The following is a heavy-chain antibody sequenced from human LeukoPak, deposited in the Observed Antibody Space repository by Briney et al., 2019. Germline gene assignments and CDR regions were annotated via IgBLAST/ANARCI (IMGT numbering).Heavy chain of an antibody. Sequence: PSETLSLTCAVYGGSFSGYYWSWFRQPPGKGLEWIGEINHSGSTNYNPSLKSRVTISVDTSKNQFSLKLSSVTAADTAVYYCASQGGYSLDYWGQGTLVTVSS. J-gene: IGHJ4*02. D-gene: IGHD5-18*01. CDR2: INHSGST. V-gene: IGHV4-34*01. CDR3: ASQGGYSLDY. CDR1: GGSFSGYY.